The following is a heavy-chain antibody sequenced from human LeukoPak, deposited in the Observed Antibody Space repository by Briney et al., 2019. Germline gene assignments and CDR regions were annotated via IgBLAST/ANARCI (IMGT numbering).Heavy chain of an antibody. CDR3: ARDPQNTEYQLLETNWFDP. CDR1: GGTFSSYA. J-gene: IGHJ5*02. D-gene: IGHD2-2*01. V-gene: IGHV1-69*13. CDR2: IIPIFGTA. Sequence: ASVTVSRKASGGTFSSYAISWVRQAPGQGLEWMGGIIPIFGTANYAQKFQGRVTITADESTSTAYMELSSLRSEDTAVYYCARDPQNTEYQLLETNWFDPWGQGTLVTVSS.